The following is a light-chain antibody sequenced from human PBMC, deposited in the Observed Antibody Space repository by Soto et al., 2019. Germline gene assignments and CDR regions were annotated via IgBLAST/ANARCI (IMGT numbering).Light chain of an antibody. J-gene: IGLJ2*01. CDR3: ATWDDSLSAVL. CDR2: DNN. CDR1: SSNIGNNY. V-gene: IGLV1-51*01. Sequence: QSVLTQPPSVSAAPGQKVTISCSGSSSNIGNNYVSWYQQLPGTAPKLLIYDNNRRPSGIPDRLSDFKSGTSATLGITGLQIGDEADYFCATWDDSLSAVLFGGGTQLTVL.